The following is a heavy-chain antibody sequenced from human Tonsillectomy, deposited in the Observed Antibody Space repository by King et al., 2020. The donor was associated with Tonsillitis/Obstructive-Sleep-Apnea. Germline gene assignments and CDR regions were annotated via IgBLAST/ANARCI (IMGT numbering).Heavy chain of an antibody. J-gene: IGHJ5*02. V-gene: IGHV1-69*01. Sequence: QLVQSGAEVKKPGSSVKVSCKASGGTFGNYVISWVRQAPGQGLEWMGGITPLFATANYAQKFQGRVTVSADDSMTTVYMELTSLRSEDTAVYYCARDRPCSSSTCYMGVSWFDPWGQGTLVTVSS. CDR3: ARDRPCSSSTCYMGVSWFDP. CDR1: GGTFGNYV. D-gene: IGHD2-2*02. CDR2: ITPLFATA.